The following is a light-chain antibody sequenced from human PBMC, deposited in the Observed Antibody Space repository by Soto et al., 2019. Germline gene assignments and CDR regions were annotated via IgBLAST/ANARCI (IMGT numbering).Light chain of an antibody. CDR3: SSYTPTGPYV. CDR2: EVS. Sequence: QSALTQPASVSGSPGQSITISCTGTSSDVGAYDFVSWYQQHPGKAPKYLIYEVSNRPSGVSDRFSGSKSGTTASLTISGRQAEDEAEYYCSSYTPTGPYVFGTGTKLTVL. J-gene: IGLJ1*01. V-gene: IGLV2-14*01. CDR1: SSDVGAYDF.